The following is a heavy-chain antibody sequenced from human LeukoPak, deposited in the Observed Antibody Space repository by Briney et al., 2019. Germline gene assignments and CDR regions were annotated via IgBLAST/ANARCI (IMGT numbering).Heavy chain of an antibody. V-gene: IGHV1-8*02. D-gene: IGHD2-15*01. CDR2: MNPNSGNT. CDR1: GGTFSSYT. Sequence: AASVKVSCKTSGGTFSSYTISWVRQATGQGLEWMGWMNPNSGNTGYAQKFQGRVTMTRNTSISTAYVELSSLRSEDTAVYYCARVSVDYCSGGSCYHTPDYWGQGTLVTVSS. CDR3: ARVSVDYCSGGSCYHTPDY. J-gene: IGHJ4*02.